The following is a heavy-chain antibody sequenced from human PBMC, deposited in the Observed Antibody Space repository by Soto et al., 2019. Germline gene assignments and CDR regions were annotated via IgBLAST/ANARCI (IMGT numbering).Heavy chain of an antibody. CDR1: GGSFSGYY. CDR3: ARYSSSSLDAFDI. CDR2: INHSGST. J-gene: IGHJ3*02. D-gene: IGHD6-6*01. V-gene: IGHV4-34*01. Sequence: QVQLQQWGAGLLKPSETLSLTCAVYGGSFSGYYWSWIRQPPGKGLEWIGEINHSGSTNYNPSLKSRVTISVDTSKNQFYLTLSSVTAADTAVYYCARYSSSSLDAFDIWGQGTMVTVSS.